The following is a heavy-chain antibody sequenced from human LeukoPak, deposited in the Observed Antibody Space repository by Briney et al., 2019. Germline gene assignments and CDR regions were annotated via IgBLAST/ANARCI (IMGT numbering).Heavy chain of an antibody. V-gene: IGHV4-61*02. D-gene: IGHD3-3*01. CDR1: GASISSGSFY. Sequence: SETLSLTCTVSGASISSGSFYWSWVRQPAGKGLELIGRIYTSGSTNYNSSLKSRVTISVDTSKNQFSLRLSSVTAADTAVYYCARGPYYDFWSGYPYFDYWGQGTLVTVSS. J-gene: IGHJ4*02. CDR3: ARGPYYDFWSGYPYFDY. CDR2: IYTSGST.